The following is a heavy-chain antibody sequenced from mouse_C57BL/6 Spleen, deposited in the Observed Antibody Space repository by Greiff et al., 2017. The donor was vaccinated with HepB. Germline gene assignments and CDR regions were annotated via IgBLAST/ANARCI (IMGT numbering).Heavy chain of an antibody. J-gene: IGHJ2*01. CDR2: INPYNGGT. CDR1: GYTFTDYY. CDR3: ARVAGTSFDY. V-gene: IGHV1-19*01. Sequence: EVQLQQSGPVLVKPGASVKMSCKASGYTFTDYYMNWVKQSHGKSLEWIGVINPYNGGTSYNQKFKGKATLTVDKSSSTAYMELNSLTSEDSAVYYCARVAGTSFDYWGQGTTLTVSS. D-gene: IGHD4-1*01.